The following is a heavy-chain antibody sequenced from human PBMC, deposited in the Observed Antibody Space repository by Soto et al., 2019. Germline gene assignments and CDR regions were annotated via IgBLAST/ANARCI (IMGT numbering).Heavy chain of an antibody. Sequence: SETLSLTCTVSGGSVSGGSYYWTWIRQPPGKGLEWIGYIYYGGSTTYNPSLKSRVTISIDTSKNQFSLKLTSATAADTAVYYCARDIRGYSRAFDYWGQGALVTVSS. D-gene: IGHD5-18*01. CDR3: ARDIRGYSRAFDY. CDR1: GGSVSGGSYY. CDR2: IYYGGST. J-gene: IGHJ4*02. V-gene: IGHV4-61*01.